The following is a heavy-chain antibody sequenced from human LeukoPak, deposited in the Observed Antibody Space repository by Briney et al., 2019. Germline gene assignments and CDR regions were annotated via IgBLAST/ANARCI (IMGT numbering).Heavy chain of an antibody. CDR3: ARGGIGGATPDY. CDR2: VNNDGTGT. CDR1: GFTFSRYW. D-gene: IGHD1-26*01. J-gene: IGHJ4*02. V-gene: IGHV3-74*01. Sequence: GGSLRLSCAVSGFTFSRYWIHWVRQAPGKGLVWVSYVNNDGTGTSYADSVKGRFTMSRDNAKNTLYLQMNGLRAEDTAVYYCARGGIGGATPDYWGQGALVTVSS.